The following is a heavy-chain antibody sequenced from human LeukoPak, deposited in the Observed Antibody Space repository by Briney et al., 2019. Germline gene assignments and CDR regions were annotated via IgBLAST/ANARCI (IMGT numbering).Heavy chain of an antibody. CDR1: GFTFSSYA. J-gene: IGHJ4*02. D-gene: IGHD3-3*01. CDR3: AKTYYDFWSGYHDY. V-gene: IGHV3-23*01. CDR2: ISGSGGST. Sequence: PGGSLRLSCAASGFTFSSYAMSWVRQAPGKGLEWVSAISGSGGSTYYADSVKGWFTISRDNSKNTLYLQMNSLRAEDTAVYYCAKTYYDFWSGYHDYWGQGTLVTVSS.